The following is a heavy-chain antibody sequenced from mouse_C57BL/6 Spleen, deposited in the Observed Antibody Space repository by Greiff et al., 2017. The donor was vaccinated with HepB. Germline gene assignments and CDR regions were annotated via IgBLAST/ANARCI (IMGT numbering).Heavy chain of an antibody. V-gene: IGHV5-16*01. CDR1: GFTFSDYY. D-gene: IGHD1-1*01. Sequence: EAKVEESEGGLVQPGSSMKLSCTASGFTFSDYYMAWVRQVPEKGLEWVANINYDGSSTYYLDSLKSRFIISRDNAKNILYLQMSSLKSEDTATYYSARVYYGSSIYAMDDWGQGTTVTVSS. CDR2: INYDGSST. J-gene: IGHJ4*01. CDR3: ARVYYGSSIYAMDD.